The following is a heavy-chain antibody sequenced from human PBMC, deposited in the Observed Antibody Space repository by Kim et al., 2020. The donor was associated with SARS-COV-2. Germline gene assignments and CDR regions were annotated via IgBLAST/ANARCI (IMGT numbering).Heavy chain of an antibody. V-gene: IGHV3-9*01. CDR3: ARVQGTSSSGFGY. Sequence: GYGDSVKGRFTISRDNAKKSLYLQMNSLRPKDTAVYYCARVQGTSSSGFGYWGQGTLVTVSS. D-gene: IGHD3-10*01. J-gene: IGHJ4*02.